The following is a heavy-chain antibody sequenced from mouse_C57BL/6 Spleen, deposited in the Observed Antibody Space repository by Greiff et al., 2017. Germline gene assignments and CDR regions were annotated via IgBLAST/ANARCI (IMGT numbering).Heavy chain of an antibody. CDR1: GFTFSDYG. V-gene: IGHV5-17*01. D-gene: IGHD1-1*02. CDR2: ISSGSSTI. CDR3: ARTGWDYFDY. J-gene: IGHJ2*01. Sequence: EVKLMESGGGLVKPGGSLKLSCAASGFTFSDYGMHWVRQAPEKGLEWVAYISSGSSTIYYADTVKGRFTISRDNAKNTLFLQMTSLRSEDTAMYYCARTGWDYFDYWGQGTTLTVSS.